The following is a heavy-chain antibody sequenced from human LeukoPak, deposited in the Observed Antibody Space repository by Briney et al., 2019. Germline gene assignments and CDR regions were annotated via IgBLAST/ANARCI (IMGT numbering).Heavy chain of an antibody. CDR2: INAGNGNT. CDR3: ARAHHYYGSGSTNDY. J-gene: IGHJ4*02. Sequence: ASVKVSCKASGYTFTSYAMHWVRQAPGQRLEWMGWINAGNGNTKYSQKFQGRVTITGDTSASTAYMELSSLRSEDTAVYYCARAHHYYGSGSTNDYWGQGTLVTVSS. CDR1: GYTFTSYA. V-gene: IGHV1-3*01. D-gene: IGHD3-10*01.